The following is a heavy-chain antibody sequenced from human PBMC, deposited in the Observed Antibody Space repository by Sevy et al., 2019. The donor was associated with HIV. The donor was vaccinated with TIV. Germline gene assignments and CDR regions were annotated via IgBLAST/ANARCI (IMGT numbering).Heavy chain of an antibody. V-gene: IGHV3-30-3*01. Sequence: GGSLRLSCAASGFTFSSYAMHWVRQAPGKGLEWVAVISYDGSNKYYADSVKGRFTISRDNSKNTLYLQMNNVRVEDTAVYYCARGGYYYDNAAYYAFDSWGQGTLVTVSS. CDR3: ARGGYYYDNAAYYAFDS. D-gene: IGHD3-22*01. J-gene: IGHJ4*02. CDR1: GFTFSSYA. CDR2: ISYDGSNK.